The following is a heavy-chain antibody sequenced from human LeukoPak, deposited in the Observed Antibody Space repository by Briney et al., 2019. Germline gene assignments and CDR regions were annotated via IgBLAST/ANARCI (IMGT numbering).Heavy chain of an antibody. V-gene: IGHV4-39*01. Sequence: SETLSLTCTVSGGSISSSSYYWGWIRQPPGKGLEWIGSIYYSGSTYYNPSLKSRVTISVDTSKNQFSLKLSSATAADTAVYYCARHPALLWFGELTGFCDYWGQGTLVTVSS. J-gene: IGHJ4*02. D-gene: IGHD3-10*01. CDR2: IYYSGST. CDR1: GGSISSSSYY. CDR3: ARHPALLWFGELTGFCDY.